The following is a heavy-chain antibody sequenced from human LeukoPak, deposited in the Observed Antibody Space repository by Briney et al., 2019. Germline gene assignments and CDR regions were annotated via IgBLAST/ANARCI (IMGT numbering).Heavy chain of an antibody. CDR2: ISAKNGNT. CDR3: AREAHCTNGVCLDY. CDR1: GYTFTSYG. D-gene: IGHD2-8*01. J-gene: IGHJ4*02. V-gene: IGHV1-18*01. Sequence: ASVKVSCKASGYTFTSYGMSWVRQAPGQGLEWMGWISAKNGNTNYAQRLQGGVTMTADTSTSTAYMELRSLRSDDTAVYYCAREAHCTNGVCLDYWGQGTLVTVSS.